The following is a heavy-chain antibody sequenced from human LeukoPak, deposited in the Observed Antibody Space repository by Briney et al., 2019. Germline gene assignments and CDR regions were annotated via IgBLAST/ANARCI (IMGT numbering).Heavy chain of an antibody. CDR1: GGSISSYY. CDR3: ERDTPTKDGYNFISSYFDY. CDR2: IYTSGST. V-gene: IGHV4-4*07. J-gene: IGHJ4*02. Sequence: SETLSLTCTVSGGSISSYYWSWIRQPAGKGLEWIGRIYTSGSTNYNPSLKSRVTMSVDTSKNQFSLKLSSVTAADTAVYYCERDTPTKDGYNFISSYFDYWGQGTLVTVSS. D-gene: IGHD5-24*01.